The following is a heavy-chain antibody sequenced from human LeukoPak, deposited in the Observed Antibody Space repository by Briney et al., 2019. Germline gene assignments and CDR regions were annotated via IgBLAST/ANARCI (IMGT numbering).Heavy chain of an antibody. Sequence: SVKVSCKASGGTFSSYAISWVRQAPGQRLEWMGRIIPIFGTANYAQKFQGRVTITTDESTSTAYMELSSLRSEDTAVYYCARGKKKTYYYDSSGSTYDAFDIWGQGTMVTVSS. J-gene: IGHJ3*02. CDR1: GGTFSSYA. V-gene: IGHV1-69*05. D-gene: IGHD3-22*01. CDR2: IIPIFGTA. CDR3: ARGKKKTYYYDSSGSTYDAFDI.